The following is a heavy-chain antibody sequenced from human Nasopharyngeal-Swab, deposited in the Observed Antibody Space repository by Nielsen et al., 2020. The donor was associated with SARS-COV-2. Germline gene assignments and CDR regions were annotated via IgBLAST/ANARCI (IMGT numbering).Heavy chain of an antibody. J-gene: IGHJ4*02. D-gene: IGHD3-16*01. V-gene: IGHV3-21*01. CDR3: ARERLGELFVDY. CDR2: ISSSSSYI. Sequence: GESLKISCAASGFTFSRYSMNWVRQAPGKGLEWVSSISSSSSYIYYADSVKGRFTISRDNAKNSLYLQMNSLRAEDTAVYYCARERLGELFVDYWGQGTLVTVSS. CDR1: GFTFSRYS.